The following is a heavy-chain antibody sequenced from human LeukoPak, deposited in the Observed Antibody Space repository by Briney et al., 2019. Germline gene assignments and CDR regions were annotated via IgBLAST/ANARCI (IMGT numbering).Heavy chain of an antibody. CDR3: ASTYYYDSSGYFPFDY. CDR2: IIPIFGTA. V-gene: IGHV1-69*13. D-gene: IGHD3-22*01. J-gene: IGHJ4*02. CDR1: GGTFSSYA. Sequence: ASVKVSCTASGGTFSSYAISWVRQAPGQGLEWMGGIIPIFGTANYAQKFQGRVTITADESTSTAYMELSSLRSEDTAVYYCASTYYYDSSGYFPFDYWGQGTLVTVSS.